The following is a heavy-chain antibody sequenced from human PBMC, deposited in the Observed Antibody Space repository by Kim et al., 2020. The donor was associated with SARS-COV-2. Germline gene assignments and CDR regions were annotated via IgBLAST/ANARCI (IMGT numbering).Heavy chain of an antibody. CDR3: ASESGWGHY. CDR2: SEK. D-gene: IGHD6-19*01. Sequence: SEKYYVDSVKGRFTISRDNAKNSLYLQMNSLRAEDTAVYYCASESGWGHYWGQGTLVTVSS. J-gene: IGHJ4*02. V-gene: IGHV3-7*01.